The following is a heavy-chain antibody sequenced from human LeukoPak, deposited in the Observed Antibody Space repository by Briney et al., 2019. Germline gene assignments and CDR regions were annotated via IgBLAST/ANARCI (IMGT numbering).Heavy chain of an antibody. D-gene: IGHD7-27*01. CDR3: AGGAGVFDY. CDR2: AYYRYKWYN. Sequence: SQTLSLTCAISEDSLSSNSAAWDWLRQSPSRGLEWLGRAYYRYKWYNDYAVSVESRITINPDTSKNHFSLQLNSGTPEDRAVYYGAGGAGVFDYWGQGSLVTVSS. V-gene: IGHV6-1*01. CDR1: EDSLSSNSAA. J-gene: IGHJ4*02.